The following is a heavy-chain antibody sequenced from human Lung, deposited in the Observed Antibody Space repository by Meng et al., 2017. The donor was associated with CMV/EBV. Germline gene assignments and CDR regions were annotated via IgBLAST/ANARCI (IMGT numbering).Heavy chain of an antibody. CDR1: GFTFSSYG. Sequence: ESLKISCAASGFTFSSYGMSWVRQAPGQGLEWVSVVYSGGSSTYSADSVKGRFTISRDNSKNTLYLQMNSLRAEDTAVYYCAKSLFGGVVGPLFDDWGQGTXVTVSS. CDR2: VYSGGSST. V-gene: IGHV3-23*03. CDR3: AKSLFGGVVGPLFDD. D-gene: IGHD2-2*01. J-gene: IGHJ4*02.